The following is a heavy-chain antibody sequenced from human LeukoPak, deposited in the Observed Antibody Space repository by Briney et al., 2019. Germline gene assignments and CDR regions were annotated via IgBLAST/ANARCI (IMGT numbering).Heavy chain of an antibody. J-gene: IGHJ6*02. CDR1: GYSFTSYW. D-gene: IGHD6-13*01. CDR3: ARHSSSWYYFYGMDV. V-gene: IGHV5-10-1*01. CDR2: IDPSDSYT. Sequence: GESLKISCKGSGYSFTSYWISWVRQMPGKGLEWMGRIDPSDSYTNYSPSFQGHVTISADKSISTAYLQWSSLKASDTAMYYCARHSSSWYYFYGMDVWGQGTTVTVSS.